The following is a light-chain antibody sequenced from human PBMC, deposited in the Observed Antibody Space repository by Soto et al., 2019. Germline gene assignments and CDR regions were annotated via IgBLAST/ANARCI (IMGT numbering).Light chain of an antibody. CDR1: QSVSSSY. CDR2: GAS. J-gene: IGKJ5*01. CDR3: QQYGSSPAIT. V-gene: IGKV3-20*01. Sequence: TVLTQSPCTLSLSPGERATLSCRASQSVSSSYLAWYQQKPGQAPRLLIYGASSRATGIPDRFSGSGSGTDFTLTISRLEPEDFAVYYCQQYGSSPAITFGQGTRLEIK.